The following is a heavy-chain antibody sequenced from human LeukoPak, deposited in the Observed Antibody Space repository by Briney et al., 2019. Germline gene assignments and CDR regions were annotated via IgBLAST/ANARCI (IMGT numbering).Heavy chain of an antibody. Sequence: GGSLRLSCAASGFTFSTYDMHWVRQATGKGLEWVSSTGTSGDTYYLGSVKGRFTISRENAKSSLYLQMNSLRAEDTAVYYCARWGGGFDYWGQGTLVTVSS. CDR3: ARWGGGFDY. J-gene: IGHJ4*02. CDR1: GFTFSTYD. CDR2: TGTSGDT. D-gene: IGHD3-16*01. V-gene: IGHV3-13*04.